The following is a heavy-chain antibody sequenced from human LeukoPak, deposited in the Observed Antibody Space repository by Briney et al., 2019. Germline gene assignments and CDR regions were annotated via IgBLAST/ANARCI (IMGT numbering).Heavy chain of an antibody. Sequence: GGSLRLSCAASGLIFSSNWMHWVRQAPGKGLVWVSRINRDGSSTSYADSVKGRFTISRDNAKNTLYLQMNSLRAEDTAVYYCSLGGISPNYYYYYGMDVWGQGTTVTVSS. J-gene: IGHJ6*02. CDR3: SLGGISPNYYYYYGMDV. D-gene: IGHD1-14*01. V-gene: IGHV3-74*01. CDR2: INRDGSST. CDR1: GLIFSSNW.